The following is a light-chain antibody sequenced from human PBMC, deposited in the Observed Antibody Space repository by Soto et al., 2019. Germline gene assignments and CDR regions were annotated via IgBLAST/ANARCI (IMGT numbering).Light chain of an antibody. CDR1: SSNIGSNT. CDR2: SNN. CDR3: AAWDDTLTGHYV. Sequence: QSVLTQPPSASGTPGQRVTISCSGSSSNIGSNTVNWYQHLPGTAPKLLIYSNNERPSGVPDRFSASKSGTSASLAISGLQPEDEAGYFCAAWDDTLTGHYVFGTGTKVTVL. V-gene: IGLV1-44*01. J-gene: IGLJ1*01.